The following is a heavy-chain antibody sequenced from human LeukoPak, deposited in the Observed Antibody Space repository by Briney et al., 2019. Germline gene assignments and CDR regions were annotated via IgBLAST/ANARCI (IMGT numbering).Heavy chain of an antibody. CDR2: IISTSSFI. D-gene: IGHD2-2*01. Sequence: NPGGSLRLSCAASGFTLSSYTMNWVRQAPGKGLEWVSSIISTSSFIYYAGSVKGRFTISRDNAKNSLYLQMNSVRAEDTAVYYCARDFGGYCSSSSCYLGFLDYWGQGTLVTVSS. V-gene: IGHV3-21*03. J-gene: IGHJ4*02. CDR3: ARDFGGYCSSSSCYLGFLDY. CDR1: GFTLSSYT.